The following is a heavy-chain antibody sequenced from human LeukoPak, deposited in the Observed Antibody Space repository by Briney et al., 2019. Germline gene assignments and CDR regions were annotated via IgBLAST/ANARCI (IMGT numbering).Heavy chain of an antibody. CDR3: ARGGWLRYRRVFDC. Sequence: KPWGSLSLTCAVSGGSFSGYYWSWIRQPPGKGLEWIGEIKHSGSTNYNPSPKSRGTISVHTPKNQFPLKLSSVTAADPAVYCCARGGWLRYRRVFDCWGQGTLVTVSS. CDR1: GGSFSGYY. CDR2: IKHSGST. J-gene: IGHJ4*02. V-gene: IGHV4-34*01. D-gene: IGHD5-12*01.